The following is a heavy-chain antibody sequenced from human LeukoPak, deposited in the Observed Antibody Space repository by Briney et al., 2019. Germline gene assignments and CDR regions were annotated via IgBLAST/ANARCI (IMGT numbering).Heavy chain of an antibody. CDR3: ATVKKYSGYGRCPFDY. CDR2: MNPNSGNT. V-gene: IGHV1-8*01. D-gene: IGHD5-12*01. CDR1: GYTSTSYD. Sequence: GASVKVSCKASGYTSTSYDINWVRQATGQGLEWMGWMNPNSGNTGYAQKFQGRVTMTRNTSISTAYMELSSLRSEDTAVYYCATVKKYSGYGRCPFDYWGQGTLVTVSS. J-gene: IGHJ4*02.